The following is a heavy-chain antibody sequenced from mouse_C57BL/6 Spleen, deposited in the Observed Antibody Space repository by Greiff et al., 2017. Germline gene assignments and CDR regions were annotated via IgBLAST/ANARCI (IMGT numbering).Heavy chain of an antibody. CDR3: ARSPGMDY. CDR1: GFTFTAYY. V-gene: IGHV7-3*01. Sequence: EVNLVESGGGLVQPGGSLSLSCAASGFTFTAYYMSWVRQPPGKALEWLGFIRNKANGYTTEYSASVKGRFTISRDNSQSILYLQMYDLRAEDSATYYCARSPGMDYWGQGTTLTVSS. J-gene: IGHJ2*01. CDR2: IRNKANGYTT. D-gene: IGHD4-1*01.